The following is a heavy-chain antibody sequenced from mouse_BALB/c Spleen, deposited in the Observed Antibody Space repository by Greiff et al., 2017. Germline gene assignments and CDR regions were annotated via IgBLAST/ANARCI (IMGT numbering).Heavy chain of an antibody. D-gene: IGHD3-2*01. Sequence: QVQLQQSGPQLVRPGASVKISCKASGYSFTSYWMHWVKQRPGQGLEWIGMIDPSDSETRLNQKFKDKATLTVDKSSSTAYMQLSSPTSEDSAVYYCARVDSSGYYAMDYWGQGTSVTVSS. CDR2: IDPSDSET. CDR3: ARVDSSGYYAMDY. J-gene: IGHJ4*01. CDR1: GYSFTSYW. V-gene: IGHV1S127*01.